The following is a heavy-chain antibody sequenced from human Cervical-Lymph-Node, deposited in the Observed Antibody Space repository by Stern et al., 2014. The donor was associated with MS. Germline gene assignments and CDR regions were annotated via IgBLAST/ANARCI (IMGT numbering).Heavy chain of an antibody. J-gene: IGHJ3*02. Sequence: VQLLESGGGVVQPGRSLRLSCATSGFTFSRYGMHWVRQAPGKGLEWVAVSWYDGTNEYYADSVKGRFTISRDNSNNTLYLQMNSLRAEDTAVYFCARDETPMAPGGFDIWGRGTMDTVSS. CDR3: ARDETPMAPGGFDI. V-gene: IGHV3-33*01. CDR2: SWYDGTNE. D-gene: IGHD5-18*01. CDR1: GFTFSRYG.